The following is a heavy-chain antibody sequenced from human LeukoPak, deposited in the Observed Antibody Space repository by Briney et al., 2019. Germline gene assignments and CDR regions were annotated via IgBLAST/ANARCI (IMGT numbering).Heavy chain of an antibody. D-gene: IGHD1-26*01. CDR1: GFTFNNYW. Sequence: GGSLRLSCAAAGFTFNNYWMSWVRQGPGKGLEWVAHIKEDTSQKYYVGSVEGRFTISRDNARNSLYLQMNSLRGEDTAVYFCARQVSREGHFDYWGQGALVTVSS. J-gene: IGHJ4*02. CDR2: IKEDTSQK. V-gene: IGHV3-7*01. CDR3: ARQVSREGHFDY.